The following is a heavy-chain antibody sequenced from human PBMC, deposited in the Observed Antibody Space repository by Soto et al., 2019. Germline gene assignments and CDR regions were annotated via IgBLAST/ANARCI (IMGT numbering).Heavy chain of an antibody. CDR1: GYTFTSYG. D-gene: IGHD3-22*01. CDR2: ISAYNGNT. J-gene: IGHJ3*02. Sequence: ASVKVSCKASGYTFTSYGISWVRQAPGQGLGWMGWISAYNGNTNYAQKLQGRVTMTTDTSTSTAYMELRSLRSDDTAVYYCAREGYDDSSGYYFDDAFDIRGQGTMVTVSS. CDR3: AREGYDDSSGYYFDDAFDI. V-gene: IGHV1-18*01.